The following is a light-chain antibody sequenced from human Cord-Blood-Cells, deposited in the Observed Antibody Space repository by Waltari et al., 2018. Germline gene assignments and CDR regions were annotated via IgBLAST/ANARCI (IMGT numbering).Light chain of an antibody. CDR3: QQSYSTRG. CDR1: QSISSY. V-gene: IGKV1-39*01. J-gene: IGKJ2*03. Sequence: DIQMTQSPSSLSASVGDRVTITCRASQSISSYLNWYQQKPGKAPKLLFYAASSLQSGVPSRFSGSGSGTDFTLTSSSLQPEDFATYYWQQSYSTRGFGQGTKLEIK. CDR2: AAS.